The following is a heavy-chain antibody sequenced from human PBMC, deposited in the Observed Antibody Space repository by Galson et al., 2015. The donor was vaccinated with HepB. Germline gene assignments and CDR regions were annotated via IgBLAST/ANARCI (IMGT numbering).Heavy chain of an antibody. CDR2: IYYTGTT. J-gene: IGHJ6*02. CDR1: GGSMRSHY. V-gene: IGHV4-59*05. CDR3: ARHVGESGSYGMDV. Sequence: ETLSLTCTVSGGSMRSHYWSWIRQAPGKGLEWIGSIYYTGTTYYNPSLKSRVTISLDTSKNHFSLKLRSVTAADTAVYYCARHVGESGSYGMDVWGQGTTVSVSS. D-gene: IGHD2-15*01.